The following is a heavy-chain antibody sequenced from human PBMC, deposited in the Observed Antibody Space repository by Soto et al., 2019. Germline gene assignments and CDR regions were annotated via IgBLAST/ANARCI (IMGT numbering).Heavy chain of an antibody. J-gene: IGHJ4*02. D-gene: IGHD2-2*01. Sequence: DSGRIDCKAAGYTVTSYGIRWVRQAPGQGLEWMGWISAYNGNTNYAQKLQGRVTMTTDTSTSTAYMELRSLRSDDTAVYYCARDTDQPFDYWGQGTLVPVSS. CDR2: ISAYNGNT. CDR3: ARDTDQPFDY. V-gene: IGHV1-18*01. CDR1: GYTVTSYG.